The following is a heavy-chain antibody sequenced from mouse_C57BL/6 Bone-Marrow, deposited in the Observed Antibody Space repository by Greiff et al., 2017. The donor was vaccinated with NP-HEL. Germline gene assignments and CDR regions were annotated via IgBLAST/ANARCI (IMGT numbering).Heavy chain of an antibody. CDR3: ARGTTVVPYWYFDV. CDR2: IYPGDGDT. J-gene: IGHJ1*03. Sequence: QVQLQQSGPELVKPGASVKISCKASGYAFSSSWMNWVKQRPGKGLEWIGRIYPGDGDTNYNGKFKGKATLTADKSSSTAYMQLSSLTSDDSAVYFCARGTTVVPYWYFDVWGTGTTVTVSS. CDR1: GYAFSSSW. V-gene: IGHV1-82*01. D-gene: IGHD1-1*01.